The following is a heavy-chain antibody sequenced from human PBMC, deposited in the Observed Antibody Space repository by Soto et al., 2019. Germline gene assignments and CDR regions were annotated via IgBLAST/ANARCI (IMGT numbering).Heavy chain of an antibody. D-gene: IGHD3-22*01. V-gene: IGHV3-23*01. CDR3: ARDIIYDSSGYYYVSAFDV. CDR1: GFIFNSYG. CDR2: ISGSGGFT. J-gene: IGHJ3*01. Sequence: PGGSLRLSCAASGFIFNSYGMSWVRQAPGMGLEWVSVISGSGGFTYYADSVKGRFTISRDNSKNTLHLQMNSLRAEDTAVYYCARDIIYDSSGYYYVSAFDVWGQGTMVT.